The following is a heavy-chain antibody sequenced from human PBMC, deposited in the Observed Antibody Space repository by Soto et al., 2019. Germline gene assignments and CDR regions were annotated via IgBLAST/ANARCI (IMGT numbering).Heavy chain of an antibody. CDR3: AKESMVNPYFDH. CDR2: ITWNSGYI. Sequence: PGGSLRLSCAVSGFTFDGFGMHWVRQAPGKGLEWVSSITWNSGYIAYADSVKGRFTISRDNAKNSLYLQMNSLRAEDTALYYCAKESMVNPYFDHWGQGTLVTVSS. J-gene: IGHJ4*02. CDR1: GFTFDGFG. D-gene: IGHD2-8*01. V-gene: IGHV3-9*01.